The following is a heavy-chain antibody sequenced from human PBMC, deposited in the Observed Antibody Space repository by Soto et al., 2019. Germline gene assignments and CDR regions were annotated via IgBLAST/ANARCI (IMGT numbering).Heavy chain of an antibody. CDR2: INPNSGGT. CDR1: GYTFTGYY. V-gene: IGHV1-2*04. J-gene: IGHJ4*02. Sequence: ASVKVSCKASGYTFTGYYMHWVRQAPGQGLEWMGWINPNSGGTNYAQKFQGWVTMTRDTSISTAYMELSRLRSDDTAVYYCARAQWSSSWYFDYWGQGTLVTVSS. CDR3: ARAQWSSSWYFDY. D-gene: IGHD6-13*01.